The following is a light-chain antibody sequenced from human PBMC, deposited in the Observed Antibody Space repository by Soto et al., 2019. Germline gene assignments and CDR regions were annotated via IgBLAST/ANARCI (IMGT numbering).Light chain of an antibody. CDR3: QEYHTYSSYT. CDR2: KAS. CDR1: QSISIW. V-gene: IGKV1-5*03. Sequence: DIQMTQSPSTLSASVGDRVTITCRASQSISIWLSWYQQKPGKAPKLLIYKASTLQSGVPSRFSGSGFETEFTLTVSSLQPDDFATYYCQEYHTYSSYTFGQGTKLEIK. J-gene: IGKJ2*01.